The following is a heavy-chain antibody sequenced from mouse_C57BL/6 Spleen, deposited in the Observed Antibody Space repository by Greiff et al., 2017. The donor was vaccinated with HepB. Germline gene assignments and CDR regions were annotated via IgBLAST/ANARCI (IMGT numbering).Heavy chain of an antibody. J-gene: IGHJ3*01. CDR3: ARENGYYEFAY. D-gene: IGHD2-3*01. CDR2: ISYDGSN. V-gene: IGHV3-6*01. Sequence: QSGPGLVKPSQSLSLTCSVTGYSITSGYYWNWIRQFPGNKLEWMGYISYDGSNNYNPSLKNRISITRDTSKNQFFLKLNSVTTEDTATYYCARENGYYEFAYWGQGTLVTVSA. CDR1: GYSITSGYY.